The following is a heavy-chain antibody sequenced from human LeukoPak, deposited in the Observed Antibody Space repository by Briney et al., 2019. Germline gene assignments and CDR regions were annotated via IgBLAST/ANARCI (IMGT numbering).Heavy chain of an antibody. CDR3: AKDFYSSSPYYYMDV. J-gene: IGHJ6*03. D-gene: IGHD6-13*01. CDR2: ISYEGSDK. V-gene: IGHV3-30*18. Sequence: PGGSLRLSCAASGFTFSSYGMHWVRQAPAKGLEWVAVISYEGSDKDYADSVKGRFTISRDNSKNTLYLQMNSLRAEDTAVYYCAKDFYSSSPYYYMDVWGKGTTVTVSS. CDR1: GFTFSSYG.